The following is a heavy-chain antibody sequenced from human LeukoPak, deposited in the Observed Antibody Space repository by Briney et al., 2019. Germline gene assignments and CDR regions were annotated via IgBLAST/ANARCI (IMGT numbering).Heavy chain of an antibody. V-gene: IGHV3-74*01. D-gene: IGHD4-17*01. J-gene: IGHJ4*02. CDR1: GFTFSNYW. CDR2: INSDGSST. Sequence: PGGSLRLSCAASGFTFSNYWMHWVRQAPGKGLVWVSRINSDGSSTNYADSVKGRFTISRDNANNTLYLQMSSLRAGDTAVYYCARDLDYGDYHFDYWGQGTLLTVSS. CDR3: ARDLDYGDYHFDY.